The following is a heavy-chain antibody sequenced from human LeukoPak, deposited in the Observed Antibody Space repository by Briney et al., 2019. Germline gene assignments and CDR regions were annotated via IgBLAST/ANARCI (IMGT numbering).Heavy chain of an antibody. Sequence: GGSLRLSCAASGFTFSDYYMSWIRQAPGKGLEWVSYISSSGSTIYYADSVKGRFTISRDNAKNSLYLQMNSLRPEDTAVYFCASSSGFLPYNFDYWGQGTLVTVSS. CDR3: ASSSGFLPYNFDY. CDR1: GFTFSDYY. V-gene: IGHV3-11*04. J-gene: IGHJ4*02. D-gene: IGHD6-19*01. CDR2: ISSSGSTI.